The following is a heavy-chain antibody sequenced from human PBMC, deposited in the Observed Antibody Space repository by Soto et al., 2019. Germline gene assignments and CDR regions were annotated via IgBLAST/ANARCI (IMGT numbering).Heavy chain of an antibody. CDR2: INAGNGNT. Sequence: QVPLVQSGAEVKKPGASVKVSCKASGYTFTSYAMHWVRQAPGQRLEWMGWINAGNGNTKYSQKFQGRVTITRDTSASTAYMELSSLRSEDTAVYYCARGYYYDSSGYFFDYWGQGTLVTVSS. CDR1: GYTFTSYA. V-gene: IGHV1-3*01. CDR3: ARGYYYDSSGYFFDY. D-gene: IGHD3-22*01. J-gene: IGHJ4*02.